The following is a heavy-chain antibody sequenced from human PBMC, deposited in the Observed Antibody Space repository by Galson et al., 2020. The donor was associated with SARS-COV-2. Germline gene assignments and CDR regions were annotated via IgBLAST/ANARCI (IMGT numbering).Heavy chain of an antibody. CDR3: ARDAGDIVVVATRMDV. CDR1: GFTFSDYY. J-gene: IGHJ6*02. Sequence: TGGSLRLSCAASGFTFSDYYMSWIRQAPGKGLEWVSYISSSGSTLYYADSVKGRFTISRDNAKNSLYLQMNSLRAEDTAVYYCARDAGDIVVVATRMDVWCQGTTVTVS. D-gene: IGHD2-15*01. V-gene: IGHV3-11*01. CDR2: ISSSGSTL.